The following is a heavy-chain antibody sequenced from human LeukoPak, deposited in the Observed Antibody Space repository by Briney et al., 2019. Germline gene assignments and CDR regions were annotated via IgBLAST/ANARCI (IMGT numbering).Heavy chain of an antibody. D-gene: IGHD3-22*01. CDR3: ARRKGYYDTSGYYAFDY. J-gene: IGHJ4*02. CDR1: GYKFTSHW. Sequence: GESLKISCKGSGYKFTSHWIAWVRQMPGKGLEWMGIIFPDDSDTRYSPSFQRQVTISADKSISTAYLQWSSLKASDTAMYYCARRKGYYDTSGYYAFDYWGQGTMVTVSS. CDR2: IFPDDSDT. V-gene: IGHV5-51*01.